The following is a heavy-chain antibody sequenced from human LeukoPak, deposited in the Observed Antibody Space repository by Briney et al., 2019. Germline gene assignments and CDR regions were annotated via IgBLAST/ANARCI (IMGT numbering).Heavy chain of an antibody. Sequence: SETLSLTCAVYGGSFSGYYWSWIRQPPGKGLEWIEEINHSGSTNYNPSLKSRVTISVDTSKNQFSLKLSSVTAADTAVYYCARGRSSGWYGQFFDYWGQGTLVTVSS. V-gene: IGHV4-34*01. CDR1: GGSFSGYY. CDR3: ARGRSSGWYGQFFDY. D-gene: IGHD6-19*01. CDR2: INHSGST. J-gene: IGHJ4*02.